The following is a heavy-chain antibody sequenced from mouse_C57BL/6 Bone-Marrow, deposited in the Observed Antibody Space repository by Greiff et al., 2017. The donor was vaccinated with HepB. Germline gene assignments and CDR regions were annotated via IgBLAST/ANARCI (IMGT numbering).Heavy chain of an antibody. CDR1: GYTFTSYW. CDR3: ARREVLRPWCAY. CDR2: INPSSGYT. D-gene: IGHD1-1*01. Sequence: VQLQQSGAELAKPGASVKLSCKASGYTFTSYWMHWVKQRPGQGLEWIGYINPSSGYTKSNQKFKDKATLTADKSSSTAYMQLSSLTDEDSAVYYCARREVLRPWCAYWGQGTLVTVSA. V-gene: IGHV1-7*01. J-gene: IGHJ3*01.